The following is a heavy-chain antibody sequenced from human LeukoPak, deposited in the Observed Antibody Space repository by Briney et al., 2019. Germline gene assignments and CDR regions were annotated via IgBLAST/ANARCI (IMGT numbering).Heavy chain of an antibody. Sequence: NPSETLSLTCAVSGGSISSGGYSWSWIRQPPGKGLEWIGYICYSGSTYYNPSLKSRVTISVDTSKNQFSLKLSSVTAADTVVYYCARAFWSGYSIDYWGQGTLVTVSS. D-gene: IGHD3-3*01. J-gene: IGHJ4*02. V-gene: IGHV4-30-4*07. CDR3: ARAFWSGYSIDY. CDR1: GGSISSGGYS. CDR2: ICYSGST.